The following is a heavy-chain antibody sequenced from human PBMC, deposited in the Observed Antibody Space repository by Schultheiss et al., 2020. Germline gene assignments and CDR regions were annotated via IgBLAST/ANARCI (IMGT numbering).Heavy chain of an antibody. Sequence: SGPTLVKPTQTLTLTCTFSGFSLSTSGVGVSWIRQPPGKALEWLALIYWDDDKRYSPSLKSRLTITKDTSKNQVVLTMTNMDPVDTATYYCAHRVWTIHAFDIWGQGTMVIVSS. CDR3: AHRVWTIHAFDI. D-gene: IGHD3/OR15-3a*01. J-gene: IGHJ3*02. V-gene: IGHV2-5*02. CDR2: IYWDDDK. CDR1: GFSLSTSGVG.